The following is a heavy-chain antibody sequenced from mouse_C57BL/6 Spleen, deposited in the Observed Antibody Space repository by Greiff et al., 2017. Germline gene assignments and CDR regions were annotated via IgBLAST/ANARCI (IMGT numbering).Heavy chain of an antibody. CDR3: AHDYDCDVRYFDV. D-gene: IGHD2-4*01. V-gene: IGHV1-80*01. CDR1: GYAFSSYW. CDR2: IYPGDGDT. J-gene: IGHJ1*03. Sequence: QVQLQQSGAELVKPGASVKISCKASGYAFSSYWMNWVKQRPGKGLEWIGQIYPGDGDTNYNGKLKGKATLNADKSSSTAYMLLSSPTYECAAVYFGAHDYDCDVRYFDVWGTGTTVTVSS.